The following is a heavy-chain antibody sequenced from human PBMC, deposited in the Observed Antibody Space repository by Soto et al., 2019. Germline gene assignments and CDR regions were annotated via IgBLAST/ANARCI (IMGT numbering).Heavy chain of an antibody. Sequence: PSETLSLTCTVSGGSVSSGSYYWCWILQPPGKGLEWIGYIYYSGSTNFNPSLKSRVTISVDTSKNQYSLKLSSVTAADTAVYYCAREGVAKFIDYYGMDVWGQGTTVTVSS. V-gene: IGHV4-61*01. CDR3: AREGVAKFIDYYGMDV. CDR2: IYYSGST. J-gene: IGHJ6*02. CDR1: GGSVSSGSYY. D-gene: IGHD5-12*01.